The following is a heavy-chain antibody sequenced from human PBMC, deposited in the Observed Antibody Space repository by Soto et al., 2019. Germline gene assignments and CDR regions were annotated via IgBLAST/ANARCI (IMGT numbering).Heavy chain of an antibody. Sequence: QVQLVQSGAEVKKPGSSVKVSCKASGGTFSSYAISWVRQAPGQGLEWMGGIIPIFGTANYAQKFQGRVTINEDESTSTAYMELSRLRSEDTAVYYCARGHYYDSSGYYNWFDPWGQGTLVTVSS. CDR1: GGTFSSYA. V-gene: IGHV1-69*12. D-gene: IGHD3-22*01. J-gene: IGHJ5*02. CDR2: IIPIFGTA. CDR3: ARGHYYDSSGYYNWFDP.